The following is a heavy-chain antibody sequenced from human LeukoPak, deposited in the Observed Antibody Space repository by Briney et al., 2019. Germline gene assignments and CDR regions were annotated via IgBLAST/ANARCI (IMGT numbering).Heavy chain of an antibody. Sequence: QPGRSLRLSCAASGFTLSSYGMHWVRQAPGRGLEWVAVISYDGTIKYYSDSVKGRFTISRDNSKNTLYLQMSSLRAEDTAVYYCARLNSTHLFDTIYHQLDYWGQGALVTVSS. D-gene: IGHD2/OR15-2a*01. CDR1: GFTLSSYG. CDR3: ARLNSTHLFDTIYHQLDY. J-gene: IGHJ4*02. CDR2: ISYDGTIK. V-gene: IGHV3-30*03.